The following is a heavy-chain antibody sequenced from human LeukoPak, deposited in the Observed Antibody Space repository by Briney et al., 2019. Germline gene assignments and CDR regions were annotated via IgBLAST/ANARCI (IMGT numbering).Heavy chain of an antibody. Sequence: NPGGSLRLSCAASRFTFSSYSMNWVRQAPGKGLEWVSSISSDSSYIHYADSVKGRFTISRDNAKNSLYLQMNSLRAEDTAVYHCARDYYDSSGYSSPIDHWGQGALVTCSS. V-gene: IGHV3-21*01. CDR2: ISSDSSYI. CDR1: RFTFSSYS. CDR3: ARDYYDSSGYSSPIDH. D-gene: IGHD3-22*01. J-gene: IGHJ4*02.